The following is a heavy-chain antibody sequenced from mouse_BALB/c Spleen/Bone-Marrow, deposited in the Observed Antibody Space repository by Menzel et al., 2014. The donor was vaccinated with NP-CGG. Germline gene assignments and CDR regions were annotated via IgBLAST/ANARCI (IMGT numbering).Heavy chain of an antibody. CDR1: GFTFTDYY. J-gene: IGHJ4*01. Sequence: EVKLMESGGGLVQPGGSLRLSCATSGFTFTDYYMSWVRQPPGKALEWLGFIRNKANGYTTEYSASVKGRFTISRDNSQSIRYLQMNTLRAEDSATYYCARDDYYAMDYWGQGTSGTVSS. CDR3: ARDDYYAMDY. V-gene: IGHV7-3*02. CDR2: IRNKANGYTT.